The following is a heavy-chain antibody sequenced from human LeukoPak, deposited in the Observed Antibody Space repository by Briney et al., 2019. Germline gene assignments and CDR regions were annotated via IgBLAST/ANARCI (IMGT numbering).Heavy chain of an antibody. CDR1: GFSFTTYW. Sequence: PSGGSLRLSCAASGFSFTTYWMSWVRQAQGKGLEWVANINQDGTEKYYVDSVKGRFTISRDNGKNSLYLQMNSLRVEDTAVYYCAKLAKYFYGAETFYFFEHWGQGTPVTASS. J-gene: IGHJ4*02. V-gene: IGHV3-7*01. CDR2: INQDGTEK. CDR3: AKLAKYFYGAETFYFFEH. D-gene: IGHD3-10*01.